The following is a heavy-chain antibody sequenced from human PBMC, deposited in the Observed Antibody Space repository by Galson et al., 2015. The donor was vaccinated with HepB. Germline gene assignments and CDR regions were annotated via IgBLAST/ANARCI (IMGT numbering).Heavy chain of an antibody. CDR1: GFTFSAHS. Sequence: SLRLSCAASGFTFSAHSINWVRQAPGKGLEWVSYISVSATTKRYANSVKGRFTISRDDAKDSLFLEMNSLRDEDTAVYYCARDSGSYYDRLDVWGQGTTVTVSS. V-gene: IGHV3-48*02. D-gene: IGHD3-22*01. CDR2: ISVSATTK. J-gene: IGHJ6*02. CDR3: ARDSGSYYDRLDV.